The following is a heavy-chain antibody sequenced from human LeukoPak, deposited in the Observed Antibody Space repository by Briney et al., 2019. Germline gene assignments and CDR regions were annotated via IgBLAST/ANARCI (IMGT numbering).Heavy chain of an antibody. J-gene: IGHJ4*02. D-gene: IGHD4-17*01. CDR1: GFTFSSYG. V-gene: IGHV3-30*02. CDR2: IRYVEGNK. Sequence: GGSLRLSCAASGFTFSSYGMHWVRQAPGKGGWWGAFIRYVEGNKYYADSLKGRFTNSRDNSKNTLYLQMNSLRAEDTAVYYCARTGGYYGYYFDYWGQGTLVTVSS. CDR3: ARTGGYYGYYFDY.